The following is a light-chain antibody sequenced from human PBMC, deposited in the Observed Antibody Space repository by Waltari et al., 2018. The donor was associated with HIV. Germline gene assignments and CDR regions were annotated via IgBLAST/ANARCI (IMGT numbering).Light chain of an antibody. CDR3: SSYTSSSLWV. Sequence: QSALTQPASVSGSPGQSIPIPCTATRSDVGGYNYVSWYHQHPSNAPKLMIYEVSNRPAGVSNRFSGSKSGNTASLTISGLQAEDEADYYCSSYTSSSLWVFGGGTKLTVL. J-gene: IGLJ3*02. V-gene: IGLV2-14*01. CDR2: EVS. CDR1: RSDVGGYNY.